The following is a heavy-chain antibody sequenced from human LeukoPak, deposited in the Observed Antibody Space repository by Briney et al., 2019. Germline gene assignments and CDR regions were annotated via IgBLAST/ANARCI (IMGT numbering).Heavy chain of an antibody. V-gene: IGHV4-59*01. J-gene: IGHJ4*02. D-gene: IGHD6-19*01. CDR3: ARGNFIAVAGYDY. CDR2: IYYSGRT. CDR1: GGSISSYY. Sequence: SETLSLTCTVSGGSISSYYWSWIRQPPGKGLEWIGYIYYSGRTNYNPSLKSRVTISVDTSKNQFSLKLSSVTAADTAVYYCARGNFIAVAGYDYWGQGTLVTVSS.